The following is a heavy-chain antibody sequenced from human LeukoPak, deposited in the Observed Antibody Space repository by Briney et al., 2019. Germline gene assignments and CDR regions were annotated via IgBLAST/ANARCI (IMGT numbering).Heavy chain of an antibody. V-gene: IGHV4-4*07. J-gene: IGHJ6*03. Sequence: PSETLSLTCTVSGGSISSYYWSWIRQPAGKGLEWIGRIYTSGSTNYNPSLKSRVTISVDTSKNQFSLKLSSVTAADTAVYYCARDRSGYDYRHYYYYMDVWGKGTTVTISS. CDR2: IYTSGST. CDR3: ARDRSGYDYRHYYYYMDV. CDR1: GGSISSYY. D-gene: IGHD5-12*01.